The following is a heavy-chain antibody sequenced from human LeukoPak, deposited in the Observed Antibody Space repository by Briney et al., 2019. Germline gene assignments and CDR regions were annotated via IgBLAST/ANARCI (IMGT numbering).Heavy chain of an antibody. CDR2: INHSGST. J-gene: IGHJ4*02. D-gene: IGHD5-18*01. CDR1: GGSFSGYY. Sequence: SETLSLTCAVYGGSFSGYYWSWIRQPPGKGLEWIGEINHSGSTNYDPSLKSRVTISVDTSKNQFSLKLSSVTAADTAVYYCARGHRRGYSYGLYYFDYWGQGTLVTVSS. V-gene: IGHV4-34*01. CDR3: ARGHRRGYSYGLYYFDY.